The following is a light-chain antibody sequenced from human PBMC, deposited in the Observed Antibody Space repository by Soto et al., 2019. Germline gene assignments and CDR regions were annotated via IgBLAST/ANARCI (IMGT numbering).Light chain of an antibody. CDR3: QQRITWPLT. V-gene: IGKV3-11*01. CDR2: DAS. CDR1: QSVSSY. J-gene: IGKJ4*01. Sequence: EIVLTQSPATLSLSPGERATLSCRASQSVSSYLAWYQQKPGQTPRILIYDASNRATGIPARFSGSGSGTDFTLTISSLEPEDFAVYYCQQRITWPLTFGGGTKVEIK.